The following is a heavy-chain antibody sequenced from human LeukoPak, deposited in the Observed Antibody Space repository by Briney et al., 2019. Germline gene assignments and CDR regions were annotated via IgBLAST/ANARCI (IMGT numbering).Heavy chain of an antibody. CDR3: ASLSLGELSFDY. Sequence: SETLSLTCTVSGGSISSYYWSWIRQPPGKGLEWIGYTYYSGSINYNPSLKSRVTISVGRSKNQFSLKLSSVTAADTAVYYCASLSLGELSFDYWGQGTLVTVSS. CDR2: TYYSGSI. J-gene: IGHJ4*02. D-gene: IGHD3-16*02. V-gene: IGHV4-59*01. CDR1: GGSISSYY.